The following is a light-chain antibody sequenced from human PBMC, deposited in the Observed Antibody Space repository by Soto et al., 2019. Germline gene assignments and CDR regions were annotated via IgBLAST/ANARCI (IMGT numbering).Light chain of an antibody. Sequence: DIQVTQSPPTLSASVGARVTLTCRDSQTISTWMAGYQQTTGKAPKILVYDASTLQSGVASRFSGSGSMRKFTLITRGLQPDESATYYCQQYTKTNNPWMFGQGTKVDIK. CDR1: QTISTW. V-gene: IGKV1-5*01. J-gene: IGKJ1*01. CDR2: DAS. CDR3: QQYTKTNNPWM.